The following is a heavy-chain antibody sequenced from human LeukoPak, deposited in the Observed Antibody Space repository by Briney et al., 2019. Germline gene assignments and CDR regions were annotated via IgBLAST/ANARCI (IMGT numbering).Heavy chain of an antibody. J-gene: IGHJ6*02. V-gene: IGHV3-21*01. CDR1: GFTFSSYS. D-gene: IGHD6-13*01. Sequence: NPGGSLRLSCAASGFTFSSYSMNWVRQAPGKGLEWVSSISSSSSYIYYADSVKGRFTISRDNAKNSLYLQMNSLRAEDTAVYYCARDGAGIAAAGRAYYYYYGMDVWGQGTTVTVSS. CDR3: ARDGAGIAAAGRAYYYYYGMDV. CDR2: ISSSSSYI.